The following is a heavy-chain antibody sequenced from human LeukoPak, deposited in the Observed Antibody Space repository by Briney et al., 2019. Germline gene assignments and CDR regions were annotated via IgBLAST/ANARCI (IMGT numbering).Heavy chain of an antibody. J-gene: IGHJ4*02. CDR2: IYYSGST. CDR3: ARAPRAAAGSGVFDY. D-gene: IGHD6-13*01. Sequence: SETLSLTCAVYGGSFSGYYWSWIRQPPGKGLEWIGYIYYSGSTNYNPSLKSRVTISVDTSKNQFSLKLSSVTAADTAVYYCARAPRAAAGSGVFDYWGQGTLVTVSS. CDR1: GGSFSGYY. V-gene: IGHV4-59*01.